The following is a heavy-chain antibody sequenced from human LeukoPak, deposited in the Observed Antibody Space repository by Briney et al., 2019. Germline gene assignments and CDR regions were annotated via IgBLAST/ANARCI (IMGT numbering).Heavy chain of an antibody. CDR1: GGSISSYY. D-gene: IGHD6-19*01. V-gene: IGHV4-59*12. CDR2: IYYSGST. J-gene: IGHJ3*02. Sequence: SETLSLTCTVSGGSISSYYGSWIREPPGKGLEWIGYIYYSGSTYYNPSLKSRVTISVDTSKSQFSLKLTSVTAADTAVYYCARGSSGWYSAFDIWGRGTMVTVS. CDR3: ARGSSGWYSAFDI.